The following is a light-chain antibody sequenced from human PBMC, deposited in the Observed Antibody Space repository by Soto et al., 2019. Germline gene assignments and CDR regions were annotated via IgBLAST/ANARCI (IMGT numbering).Light chain of an antibody. CDR2: DAS. Sequence: DIQMTQSPYTLSAAVGDRVIITCRASQSISIWLAWYQQRPGKAPKLLIYDASSLPSGVPSRFSGSGSGTEFTLTISSLQPDDFATYYCQQYNSYSRTFGQGTKVDI. J-gene: IGKJ1*01. V-gene: IGKV1-5*01. CDR3: QQYNSYSRT. CDR1: QSISIW.